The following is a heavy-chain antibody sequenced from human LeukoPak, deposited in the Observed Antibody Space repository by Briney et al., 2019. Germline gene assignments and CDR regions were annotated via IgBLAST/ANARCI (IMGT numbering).Heavy chain of an antibody. CDR1: GGTFSRYG. D-gene: IGHD6-13*01. J-gene: IGHJ4*02. CDR3: AREEAAGTFDY. CDR2: IIPIFGAA. V-gene: IGHV1-69*05. Sequence: GASVKVSCKASGGTFSRYGINWVRQAPGQGLDWMGGIIPIFGAANYAQKFQGRVTMTRDMSTSTVYMELSSLRSEDTAVYYCAREEAAGTFDYWGQGTLVTVSS.